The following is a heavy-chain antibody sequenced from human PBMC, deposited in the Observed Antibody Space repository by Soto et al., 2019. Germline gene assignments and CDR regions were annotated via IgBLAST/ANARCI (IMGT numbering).Heavy chain of an antibody. D-gene: IGHD4-17*01. J-gene: IGHJ4*02. CDR2: ISYSGST. V-gene: IGHV4-59*01. CDR3: ARASPYGDYALDY. CDR1: GGSISSYY. Sequence: SETLSLTCTVSGGSISSYYWIWIRQPPGKGLEWIGYISYSGSTNYNPSLKSRPTISVDTSKNQFSLKLRSVTAADTAVYYCARASPYGDYALDYWGQGTLVTVSS.